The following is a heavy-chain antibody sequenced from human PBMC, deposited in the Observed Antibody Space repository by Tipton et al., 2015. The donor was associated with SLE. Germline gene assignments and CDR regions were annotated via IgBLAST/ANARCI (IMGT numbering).Heavy chain of an antibody. Sequence: GSLRLSCAASGFTFSSYGTHWVRQAPGKGLEWVAFIRYDGSNKYYADSVKGRFTISRDNSKNTLYLQMNSLRAEDTAVYYCAKAIGSHWYFDLWGRGTLVTVSS. V-gene: IGHV3-30*02. CDR2: IRYDGSNK. CDR1: GFTFSSYG. CDR3: AKAIGSHWYFDL. D-gene: IGHD3-22*01. J-gene: IGHJ2*01.